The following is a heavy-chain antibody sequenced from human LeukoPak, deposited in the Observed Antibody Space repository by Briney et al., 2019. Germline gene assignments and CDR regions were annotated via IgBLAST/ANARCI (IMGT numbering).Heavy chain of an antibody. D-gene: IGHD6-6*01. Sequence: HSGGSLRLSCAASGSTFSSYGMHWVRQAPGKGLEWVAFIRYDGSNKYYADSVKGRFTISRDNSKNTLYLQMNSLRAEDTAVYYCARDRIPFIAARRRGLNWFDPWGQGTLVTVSS. CDR2: IRYDGSNK. CDR3: ARDRIPFIAARRRGLNWFDP. J-gene: IGHJ5*02. CDR1: GSTFSSYG. V-gene: IGHV3-30*02.